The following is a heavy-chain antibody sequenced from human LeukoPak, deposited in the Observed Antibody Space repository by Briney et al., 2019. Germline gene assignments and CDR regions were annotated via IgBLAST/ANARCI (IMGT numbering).Heavy chain of an antibody. CDR2: ISYDGGNT. CDR3: ARDPSHTSSWVFDY. V-gene: IGHV3-30-3*01. J-gene: IGHJ4*02. CDR1: GFTFSSYA. D-gene: IGHD2-2*01. Sequence: GGSLRLSCAASGFTFSSYAMSWVRQAPGKGLEWVAGISYDGGNTYYVDSVKGRFTLSRDNSKNMLYLQMSSLRAEDTAVYYCARDPSHTSSWVFDYWGQGTLVTVSS.